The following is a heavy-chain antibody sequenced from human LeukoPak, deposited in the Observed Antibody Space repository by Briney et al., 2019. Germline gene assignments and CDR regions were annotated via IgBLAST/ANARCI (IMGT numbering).Heavy chain of an antibody. D-gene: IGHD5-12*01. CDR2: ISYDGSNK. CDR3: ARDGGYENTYYFDY. J-gene: IGHJ4*02. V-gene: IGHV3-30*04. Sequence: GGSLRLSCAASGFTFSSYAMHWVRQAPGKGLEWVAVISYDGSNKYYADSVKGRFTISRDNSKNTLYLQMNGLRAEDTAVYYCARDGGYENTYYFDYWGQGTLVTVSS. CDR1: GFTFSSYA.